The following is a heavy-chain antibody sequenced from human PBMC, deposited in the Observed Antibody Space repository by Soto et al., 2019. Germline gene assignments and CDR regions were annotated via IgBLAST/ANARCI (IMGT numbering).Heavy chain of an antibody. CDR2: IWYDGSNK. CDR3: ARVPSYNWNDYYFDY. D-gene: IGHD1-1*01. Sequence: GGSLRLSCAASGFTFSSYGMHWVRQAPGKGLEWVAVIWYDGSNKYYADSVKGRFTISRDNSKNTLYLQMNSLRAEDTAVYYCARVPSYNWNDYYFDYWGQGTLVTVSS. CDR1: GFTFSSYG. J-gene: IGHJ4*02. V-gene: IGHV3-33*01.